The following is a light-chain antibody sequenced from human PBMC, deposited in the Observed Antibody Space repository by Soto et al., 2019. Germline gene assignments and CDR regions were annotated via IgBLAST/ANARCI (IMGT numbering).Light chain of an antibody. CDR2: SSS. Sequence: DIQLTQSPSSLSASVGDRVTITCRASERISNYLNWYQQKPGTAPKLLIWSSSTLPSGVPSRFSGSGSGTDFTLSISGLHPEDFAVYYCQQSYNTPRTFGQGNKVEVK. CDR1: ERISNY. J-gene: IGKJ1*01. V-gene: IGKV1-39*01. CDR3: QQSYNTPRT.